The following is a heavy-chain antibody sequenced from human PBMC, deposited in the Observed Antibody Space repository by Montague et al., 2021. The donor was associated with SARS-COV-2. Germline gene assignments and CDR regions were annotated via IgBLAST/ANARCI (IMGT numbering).Heavy chain of an antibody. CDR2: IDQGGAT. Sequence: SETLSLTCAVYDGSFNNYYWTWIRQAPGKGLEWIGEIDQGGATNYSPAFRSRLTLSVDTSKNQFSLKLNSVTAADTAVYFCARGQRQSFSVFGVLAGGPELKHYRLDVWGLGTTVTVS. CDR3: ARGQRQSFSVFGVLAGGPELKHYRLDV. V-gene: IGHV4-34*01. J-gene: IGHJ6*02. CDR1: DGSFNNYY. D-gene: IGHD3-3*01.